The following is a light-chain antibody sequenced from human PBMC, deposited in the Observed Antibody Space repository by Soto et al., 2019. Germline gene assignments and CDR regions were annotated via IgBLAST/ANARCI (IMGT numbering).Light chain of an antibody. CDR3: SSYAGSTRGV. CDR2: EVS. V-gene: IGLV2-8*01. Sequence: QSALTQPPSASGSPGQSVTISCTGTSSDVGGYNYVSWYQQHPGKAPKLMIYEVSKLPSGVPDRFSGSKSGNTASLTVSGLQADDEADYYCSSYAGSTRGVFGTGTKLTVL. CDR1: SSDVGGYNY. J-gene: IGLJ1*01.